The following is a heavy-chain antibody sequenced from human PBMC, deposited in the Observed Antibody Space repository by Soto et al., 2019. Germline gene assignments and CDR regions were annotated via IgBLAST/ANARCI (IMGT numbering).Heavy chain of an antibody. V-gene: IGHV2-5*01. CDR1: GFSLSTSGVG. CDR3: AHRREAIERFDY. Sequence: QITLKESGPTLVKPTQTLTLTCTFSGFSLSTSGVGVGWIRQPQGKALEWLALIYWYDDKRYSPSLKSRLTITKDTSKNQLVLTMPNMDTVDTAPYYCAHRREAIERFDYWGQGTLVTVSS. D-gene: IGHD1-26*01. CDR2: IYWYDDK. J-gene: IGHJ4*02.